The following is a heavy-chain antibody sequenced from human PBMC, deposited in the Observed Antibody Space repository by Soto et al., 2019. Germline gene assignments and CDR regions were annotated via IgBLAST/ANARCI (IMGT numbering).Heavy chain of an antibody. CDR1: GFTFSSYW. Sequence: GGSLRLSCRDSGFTFSSYWMSWVRQAPGKGLEWVSYISSGSGTIHYADSVKDRFTISRDNAKNSLYLQMDSLRAEDTAVYYCAGGTWSGGVWRTDYWGQGTLVTVSS. V-gene: IGHV3-48*01. J-gene: IGHJ4*02. CDR2: ISSGSGTI. CDR3: AGGTWSGGVWRTDY. D-gene: IGHD3-3*01.